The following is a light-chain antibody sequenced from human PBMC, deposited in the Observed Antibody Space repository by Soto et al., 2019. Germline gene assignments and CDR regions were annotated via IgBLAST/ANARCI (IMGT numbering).Light chain of an antibody. Sequence: EIVLTQSPCTXSLXPEETATLSSRAFQSVSSNLAWYQHKPGQPPRLLIYDASTRATGIPARFSGSGSGTDFTLTISSLEPEDFAVYYCQQRSIRPLMYTLGQGTRLEIK. J-gene: IGKJ5*01. CDR2: DAS. V-gene: IGKV3-11*01. CDR3: QQRSIRPLMYT. CDR1: QSVSSN.